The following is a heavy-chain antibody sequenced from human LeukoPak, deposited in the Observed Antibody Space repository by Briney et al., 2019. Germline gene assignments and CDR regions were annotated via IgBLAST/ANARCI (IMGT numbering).Heavy chain of an antibody. V-gene: IGHV1-18*01. CDR2: ISAYNGNT. CDR1: GYTFTSYG. J-gene: IGHJ5*02. CDR3: ARIFLSVVAPKRWFDP. D-gene: IGHD4-23*01. Sequence: ASVKVSCKASGYTFTSYGISWVRQAPGQGLEWMGWISAYNGNTNYAQKLQGRVTMTTDTSTSTAYMEMRSLRSDDTAVYYCARIFLSVVAPKRWFDPWGQGTLVTVSS.